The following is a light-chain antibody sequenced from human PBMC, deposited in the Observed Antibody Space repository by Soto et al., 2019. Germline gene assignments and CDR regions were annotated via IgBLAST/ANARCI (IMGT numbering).Light chain of an antibody. J-gene: IGKJ5*01. CDR3: QQYGGSLMT. CDR2: GTS. V-gene: IGKV3-20*01. Sequence: MVFTQARGTLAXXXXXXXALXXXXAQSVSNNFLAWYQQKPGQAPRLFIYGTSSRATGIPDRFSGSGSGTDFTLTISRLEPEDFAIYYCQQYGGSLMTFGQGTRLEIK. CDR1: QSVSNNF.